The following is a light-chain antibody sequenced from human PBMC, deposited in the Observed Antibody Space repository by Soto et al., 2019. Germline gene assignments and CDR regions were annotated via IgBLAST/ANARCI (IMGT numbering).Light chain of an antibody. Sequence: QSALTQPPSASGSLGSSVTISCTGTSSDVGGHKYVSWYQHHPGKAPKLILFEVSQRPSGVPHRFSGSKSGNTASLTVSGLQAEDEADYYCCSYATTTLFGGGTKVTVL. CDR3: CSYATTTL. V-gene: IGLV2-8*01. CDR2: EVS. CDR1: SSDVGGHKY. J-gene: IGLJ2*01.